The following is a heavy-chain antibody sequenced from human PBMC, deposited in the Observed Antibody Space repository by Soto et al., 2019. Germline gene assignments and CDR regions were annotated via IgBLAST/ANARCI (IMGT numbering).Heavy chain of an antibody. CDR1: GYTFTSYA. J-gene: IGHJ5*02. CDR3: ASGGGWYVWFDH. V-gene: IGHV1-3*05. D-gene: IGHD6-19*01. CDR2: INAGNGNT. Sequence: QVQLVQSGAEEKKPGASVKVSCKASGYTFTSYAMHWVRQAPGQRLEWMGWINAGNGNTKYSQKFQGRVTITRDTSASTAYMELSSRRSEDTAVYYCASGGGWYVWFDHWGQGTLVTVSS.